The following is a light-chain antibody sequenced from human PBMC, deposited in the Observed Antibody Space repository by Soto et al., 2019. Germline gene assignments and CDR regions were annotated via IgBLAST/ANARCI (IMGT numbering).Light chain of an antibody. J-gene: IGLJ2*01. CDR3: QCYDSSLGGLVV. V-gene: IGLV1-40*01. Sequence: QSVLTQPPSVSGAPGQRVTISCTGSSSNIGAGYDVHWYQQLPGTAPKLLIYGNSNRPSGVPDRFSGSKSCTSASPAITGLQAEDEADYFCQCYDSSLGGLVVVGRGTKLTV. CDR1: SSNIGAGYD. CDR2: GNS.